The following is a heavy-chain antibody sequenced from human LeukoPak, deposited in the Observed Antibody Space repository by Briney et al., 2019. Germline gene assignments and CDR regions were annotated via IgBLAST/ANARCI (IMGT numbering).Heavy chain of an antibody. J-gene: IGHJ4*02. CDR1: GFTFSRYI. Sequence: PGGSLRLSCAASGFTFSRYIMNWVRQAPGKGLEWVSSISSSSNYIYYADSVKGRFTISRDNAKNSLYLQMNNLRAEDTAVYYCASGSYGQPFDYWGQGTLVTVSS. V-gene: IGHV3-21*01. CDR3: ASGSYGQPFDY. CDR2: ISSSSNYI. D-gene: IGHD5-18*01.